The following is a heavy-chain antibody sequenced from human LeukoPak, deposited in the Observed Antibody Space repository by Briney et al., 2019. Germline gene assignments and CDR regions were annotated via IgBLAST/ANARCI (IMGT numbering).Heavy chain of an antibody. CDR1: GFTVSSNY. Sequence: GGSLRLSCAASGFTVSSNYMSWVRQAPGKGLEWVSVIYSGGSTYYADSVKGRFTISRDNSKNTLYLQMNSLRAEDTAVYYCARGEYDYVWGSYRFYYFDYWGQGALVTVSS. CDR2: IYSGGST. CDR3: ARGEYDYVWGSYRFYYFDY. V-gene: IGHV3-66*01. J-gene: IGHJ4*02. D-gene: IGHD3-16*02.